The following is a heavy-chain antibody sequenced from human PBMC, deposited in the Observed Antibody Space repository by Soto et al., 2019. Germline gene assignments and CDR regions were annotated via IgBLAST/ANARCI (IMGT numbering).Heavy chain of an antibody. CDR2: IYHSGST. CDR3: ARENNVLPGGYFDY. J-gene: IGHJ4*02. Sequence: QLQLQESGSGLVKPSQTLSLTCAVSGGSISSGRYSWSWIRQPPGKGLEWIGYIYHSGSTYYNPSLKSRVTISVDRSKNQFSLKLSSVTAADTAVYYCARENNVLPGGYFDYWGQGTLVTVSS. D-gene: IGHD3-10*01. CDR1: GGSISSGRYS. V-gene: IGHV4-30-2*01.